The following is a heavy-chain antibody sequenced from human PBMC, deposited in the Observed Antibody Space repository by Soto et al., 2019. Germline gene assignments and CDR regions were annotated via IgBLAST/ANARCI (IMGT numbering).Heavy chain of an antibody. CDR2: ISSSSSYT. Sequence: GSLRLSCAASGFTFSDYYMSWVRQAPGKGLEWVSFISSSSSYTNYADSVKGRFTISRDNAKNSLYLQMNSLRAEDTAEYYCARVRYSGSYLHFDYWGQGTLVTVSS. D-gene: IGHD1-26*01. V-gene: IGHV3-11*06. CDR3: ARVRYSGSYLHFDY. J-gene: IGHJ4*02. CDR1: GFTFSDYY.